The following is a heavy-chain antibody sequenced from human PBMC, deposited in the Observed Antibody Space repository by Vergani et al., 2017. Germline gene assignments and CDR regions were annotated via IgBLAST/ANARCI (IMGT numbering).Heavy chain of an antibody. CDR1: GGTFSSYT. Sequence: QVQLVQSGAEVKKPGSSVKVSCKASGGTFSSYTISWVRQAPGQGLEWMGRIIPILGIANYAQKFQGRVTITADKSTSTAYMELSSLRAEDTAVYYCAKETWFGDRTNWFDPWGQGTLVTVSS. CDR3: AKETWFGDRTNWFDP. CDR2: IIPILGIA. J-gene: IGHJ5*02. D-gene: IGHD3-10*01. V-gene: IGHV1-69*08.